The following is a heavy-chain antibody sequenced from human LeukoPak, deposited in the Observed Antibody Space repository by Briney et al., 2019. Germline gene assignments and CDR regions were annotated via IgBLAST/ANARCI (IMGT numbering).Heavy chain of an antibody. Sequence: SETLSLTCTVSGGSISSYYWSWIRQPPGKGLEWIGYIYYSGSTYYNPSLKSRVTISVDTSKNQFSLKLSSVTAADTAVYYCAREEAVANFDYWGQGTLVTVSS. CDR3: AREEAVANFDY. CDR2: IYYSGST. CDR1: GGSISSYY. V-gene: IGHV4-59*12. D-gene: IGHD6-19*01. J-gene: IGHJ4*02.